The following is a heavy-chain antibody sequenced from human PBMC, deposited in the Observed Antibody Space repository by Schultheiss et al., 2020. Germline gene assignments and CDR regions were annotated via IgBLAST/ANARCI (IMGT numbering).Heavy chain of an antibody. CDR1: GFAFSSYV. J-gene: IGHJ5*02. CDR2: ISSNGGFT. CDR3: ARGAAAGTFDP. V-gene: IGHV3-64*01. Sequence: GGSLRLSCAASGFAFSSYVLHWVRLAPGKGLEYVSSISSNGGFTYYANSVKGRFTISRDTSKNMLYLQMGSLRVEDMAVYYCARGAAAGTFDPWGQGTLVTVSS. D-gene: IGHD6-13*01.